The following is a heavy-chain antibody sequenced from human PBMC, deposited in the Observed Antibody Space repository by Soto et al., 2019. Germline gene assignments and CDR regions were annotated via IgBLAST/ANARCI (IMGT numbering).Heavy chain of an antibody. J-gene: IGHJ4*02. Sequence: GSLRLSCAASGFTFSSYAMSWVRQAPGKGLEWVSAISGSGGSTYYADSVKGRFTISRDNSKNTLYLQMNSLRAEDTAVYYCAKDRLPYSSSPYYFDFWGQGTLVTVSS. CDR1: GFTFSSYA. CDR3: AKDRLPYSSSPYYFDF. D-gene: IGHD6-13*01. CDR2: ISGSGGST. V-gene: IGHV3-23*01.